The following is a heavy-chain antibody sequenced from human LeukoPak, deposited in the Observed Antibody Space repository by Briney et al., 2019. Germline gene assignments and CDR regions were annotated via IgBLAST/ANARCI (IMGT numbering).Heavy chain of an antibody. CDR2: INHSGST. D-gene: IGHD2-15*01. CDR1: GGSSSGYY. J-gene: IGHJ6*03. V-gene: IGHV4-34*01. CDR3: ARSVEGYCSGGGCYSYYYYMDV. Sequence: PSETLSLTCAVYGGSSSGYYWSWIRQPPGKGLEWIGEINHSGSTNYNPSLKSRVTISVDTSKNQFSLKLSSVTAADTAVFYCARSVEGYCSGGGCYSYYYYMDVWGKGTTVTVSS.